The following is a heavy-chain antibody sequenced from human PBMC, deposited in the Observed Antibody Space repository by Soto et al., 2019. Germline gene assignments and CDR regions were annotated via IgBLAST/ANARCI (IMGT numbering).Heavy chain of an antibody. Sequence: QVQLQQWGAGLLKPSETLSLTCAVYGGFFSGYYWSWIRQPPGKGLEWIGEINHSGSTNYNPSLKSRVTISVDTSKNQFSLKLSSVTAADTAVYYCARAAKWYDSSGYGVSYFDYWGQGTLVTVSS. CDR2: INHSGST. CDR1: GGFFSGYY. J-gene: IGHJ4*02. D-gene: IGHD3-22*01. V-gene: IGHV4-34*01. CDR3: ARAAKWYDSSGYGVSYFDY.